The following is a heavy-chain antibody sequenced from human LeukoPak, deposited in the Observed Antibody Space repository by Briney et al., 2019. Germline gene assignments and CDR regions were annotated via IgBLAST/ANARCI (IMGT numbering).Heavy chain of an antibody. CDR1: GFTFSDYY. Sequence: GGSLRLSCAASGFTFSDYYMSWVRQAPGKGLEWVSAISGSGGSTYYADSVKGRFTISRDNSKNTLYLQMNSLRAEDTAVYYCARVRIFGVVIDGFDYWGQGTLVTVSS. J-gene: IGHJ4*02. CDR3: ARVRIFGVVIDGFDY. V-gene: IGHV3-23*01. D-gene: IGHD3-3*01. CDR2: ISGSGGST.